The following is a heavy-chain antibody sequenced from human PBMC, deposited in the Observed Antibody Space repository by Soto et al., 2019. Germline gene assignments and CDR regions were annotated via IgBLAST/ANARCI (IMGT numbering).Heavy chain of an antibody. Sequence: GGSLRLSCAASGFIFDDYGMSWVRQAPGKGLEWVSGINWNGGSTGYADSVKGRFTIFRDNAKNSLYLQVNSLRVEDTALYHCARGVVWSGYWGGRRSDEYYHMDVWGKGTMVTVSS. V-gene: IGHV3-20*01. J-gene: IGHJ6*03. D-gene: IGHD2-21*01. CDR3: ARGVVWSGYWGGRRSDEYYHMDV. CDR1: GFIFDDYG. CDR2: INWNGGST.